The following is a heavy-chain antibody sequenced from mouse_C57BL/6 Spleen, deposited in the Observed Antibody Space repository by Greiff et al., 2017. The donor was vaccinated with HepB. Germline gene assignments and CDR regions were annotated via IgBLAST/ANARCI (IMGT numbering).Heavy chain of an antibody. Sequence: LVESGAELARPGASVKMSCKASGYTFTSYTMHWVKQRPGQGLEWIGYINPSSGYTKYNQKFKDKATLTADKSSSTAYMQLSSLTSEDSAVYYCARYPGSSSHYYAMDYWGQGTSVTVSS. D-gene: IGHD1-1*01. CDR3: ARYPGSSSHYYAMDY. V-gene: IGHV1-4*01. CDR1: GYTFTSYT. J-gene: IGHJ4*01. CDR2: INPSSGYT.